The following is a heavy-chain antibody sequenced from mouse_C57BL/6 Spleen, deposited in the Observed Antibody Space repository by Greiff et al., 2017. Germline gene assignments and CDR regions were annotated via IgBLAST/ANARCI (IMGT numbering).Heavy chain of an antibody. D-gene: IGHD1-1*01. Sequence: QVTLKVSGPGILQSSQTLSLTCSFSGFSLSTSGMGVSWVRQPSGKGLEWLAHIYWDDDKRYNPSLKSRLTISKDTSRNQVFLKITSVDTADTATYYCARRDNYYGSSYGDWYFDVWGTGTTVTVSS. CDR2: IYWDDDK. CDR1: GFSLSTSGMG. J-gene: IGHJ1*03. CDR3: ARRDNYYGSSYGDWYFDV. V-gene: IGHV8-12*01.